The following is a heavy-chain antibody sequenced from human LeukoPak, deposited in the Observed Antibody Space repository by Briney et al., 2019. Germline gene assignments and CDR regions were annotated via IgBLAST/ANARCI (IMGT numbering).Heavy chain of an antibody. D-gene: IGHD1-26*01. J-gene: IGHJ4*02. CDR1: GFTFSSYS. V-gene: IGHV3-21*01. CDR3: ATNSGSYHIDY. Sequence: GGSLRLSCAASGFTFSSYSMNWVRQAPGKGLEWVSSISSSSSYIYYADSVKGRFTISRDNAKNSLYLRMNSLRAEDTAVYYCATNSGSYHIDYWGQGTLVTVSS. CDR2: ISSSSSYI.